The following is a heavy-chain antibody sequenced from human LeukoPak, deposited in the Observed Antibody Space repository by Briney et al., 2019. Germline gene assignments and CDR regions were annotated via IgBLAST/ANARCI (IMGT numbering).Heavy chain of an antibody. CDR2: INPSGGST. J-gene: IGHJ4*02. Sequence: ASGKVSCKASGYTFISYYMHWVRQAPGQGLEWMGIINPSGGSTSYAQKFQGRVTMTRDTSTSTVYMELSSLRSEDTAVYYCARVYKGIAAAGTYDYWGQGTLVTVSS. CDR3: ARVYKGIAAAGTYDY. V-gene: IGHV1-46*01. CDR1: GYTFISYY. D-gene: IGHD6-13*01.